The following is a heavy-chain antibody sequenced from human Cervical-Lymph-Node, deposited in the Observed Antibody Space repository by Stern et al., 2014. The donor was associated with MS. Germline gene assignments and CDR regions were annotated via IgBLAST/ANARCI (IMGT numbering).Heavy chain of an antibody. CDR3: AHSRVKYCRAGTCYSSLFDS. Sequence: QVTLKESGPALVKPTQTLTLTCTLSGFSLTTYGVGGGWIRPPPGKDLEWLVLIYGGNDKLDRPSLENMPIINKDTTKTQVVITVTNPDPVDTATYYCAHSRVKYCRAGTCYSSLFDSWGQGTLVTVSS. J-gene: IGHJ5*01. CDR1: GFSLTTYGVG. CDR2: IYGGNDK. V-gene: IGHV2-5*02. D-gene: IGHD2-15*01.